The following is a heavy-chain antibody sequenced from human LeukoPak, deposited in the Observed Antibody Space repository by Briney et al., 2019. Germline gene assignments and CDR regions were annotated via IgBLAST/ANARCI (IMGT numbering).Heavy chain of an antibody. CDR1: GFTFSTSG. J-gene: IGHJ4*02. CDR2: IWYDGSNK. D-gene: IGHD1-1*01. Sequence: GGSLRPSCAASGFTFSTSGMHWVRQAPGKGLEWVAVIWYDGSNKHYAESVKGRFSISRDNSKSTLYLQMNSLRAEDTAVYYCAKDPELQLELPGDHWGQGTLVTVSS. V-gene: IGHV3-33*06. CDR3: AKDPELQLELPGDH.